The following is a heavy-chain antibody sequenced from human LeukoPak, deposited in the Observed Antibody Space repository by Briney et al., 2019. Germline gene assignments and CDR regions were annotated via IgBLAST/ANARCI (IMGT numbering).Heavy chain of an antibody. CDR2: INHSGST. J-gene: IGHJ4*02. CDR1: GGSFSGYY. CDR3: ARGGELSDFDY. V-gene: IGHV4-34*01. Sequence: PSETLSLTCAVYGGSFSGYYWSWIRQPPGKGLEWIGEINHSGSTNYNPSLKSRVTISVDTSKNQFSLKLSSVTAADTAVYYCARGGELSDFDYWGQGTLVTVSS. D-gene: IGHD3-16*02.